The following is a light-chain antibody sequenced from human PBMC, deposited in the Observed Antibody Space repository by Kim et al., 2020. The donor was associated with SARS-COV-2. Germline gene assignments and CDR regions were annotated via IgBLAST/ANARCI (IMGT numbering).Light chain of an antibody. J-gene: IGKJ4*01. CDR1: TGISNW. Sequence: DIQMTQSPPTLSASVGDRVTITCRASTGISNWLAWYQQKPGKAPELLIYMASTLETGVPSRFSGSGSGTEFTLTVTGLQPDDFATYYCQQYDSYPLTFGGGTKVDIK. CDR3: QQYDSYPLT. CDR2: MAS. V-gene: IGKV1-5*03.